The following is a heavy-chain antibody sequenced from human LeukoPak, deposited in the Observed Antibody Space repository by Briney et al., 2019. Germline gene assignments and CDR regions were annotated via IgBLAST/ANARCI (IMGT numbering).Heavy chain of an antibody. CDR1: GSISSYY. J-gene: IGHJ3*01. D-gene: IGHD2-2*01. Sequence: PSETLSLTCTVSGSISSYYWSWIRQPPGKGLEWIGDIYTSETTNYNPPLKSRVTISVDTSKNQFSLDLSSVTAADSAVYYCARQKCTSASCLTKNAFDVWGQGTMVTVSS. CDR2: IYTSETT. CDR3: ARQKCTSASCLTKNAFDV. V-gene: IGHV4-4*09.